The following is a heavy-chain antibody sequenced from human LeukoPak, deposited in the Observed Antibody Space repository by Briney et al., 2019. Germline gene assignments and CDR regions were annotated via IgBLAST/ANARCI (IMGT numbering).Heavy chain of an antibody. CDR2: IWNDGSNK. J-gene: IGHJ4*02. V-gene: IGHV3-33*01. D-gene: IGHD3-22*01. Sequence: PGGSLRLSCAASGFTFSSYGIHWVRQAPGKGLEWVAVIWNDGSNKYYADSVKGRFTISRDNSKNTLYLQMNSLRAEDTAVYYCARVFRGYDSSGYYLDYWGQGTLVTVSS. CDR3: ARVFRGYDSSGYYLDY. CDR1: GFTFSSYG.